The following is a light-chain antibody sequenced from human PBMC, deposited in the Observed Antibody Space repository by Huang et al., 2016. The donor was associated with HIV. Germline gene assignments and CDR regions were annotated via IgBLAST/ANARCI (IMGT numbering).Light chain of an antibody. V-gene: IGKV2D-29*02. CDR3: MQSIQLPLT. CDR2: EVD. Sequence: DIVMTQTPLSLSVTPGQPASISCKSSQSLLHSDGKTYLYWYLQKVGQSPQLLIYEVDNRLDGVPERISGSGSGTDFTLKISRMEAEDVGVYYCMQSIQLPLTFGGGTKVEIK. CDR1: QSLLHSDGKTY. J-gene: IGKJ4*01.